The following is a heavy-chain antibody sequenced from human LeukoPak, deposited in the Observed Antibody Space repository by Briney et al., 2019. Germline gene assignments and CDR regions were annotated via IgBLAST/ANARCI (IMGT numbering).Heavy chain of an antibody. CDR1: GYSFTSYW. Sequence: GESLKISCKGSGYSFTSYWIGWVRQMPGKGLEWMGIIYPGGSDTRYSPSFQGQVTISADKSITTAYLQWRSLKASDTAMYYCARLSDAAGVDYWGQGTLVTVSS. CDR2: IYPGGSDT. V-gene: IGHV5-51*01. D-gene: IGHD6-13*01. CDR3: ARLSDAAGVDY. J-gene: IGHJ4*02.